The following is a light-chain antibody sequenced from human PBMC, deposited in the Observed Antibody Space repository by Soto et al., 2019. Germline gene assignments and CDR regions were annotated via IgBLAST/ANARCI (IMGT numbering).Light chain of an antibody. Sequence: DIQMTQSPSTLSASVGDRVTISCRASQSIQTWLSWYQQKPGKAPNLLIFDASYWAVGVSARFSGSGSGADFTLTISSLQAEDFAAYYCQQFASYPYTFGGGTRLEIK. CDR3: QQFASYPYT. CDR1: QSIQTW. V-gene: IGKV1-5*01. J-gene: IGKJ2*01. CDR2: DAS.